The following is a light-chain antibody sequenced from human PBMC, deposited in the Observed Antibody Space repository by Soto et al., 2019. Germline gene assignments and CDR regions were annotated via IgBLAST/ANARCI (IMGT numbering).Light chain of an antibody. CDR3: HQYVNSPLT. CDR2: AAS. CDR1: QSVRSGY. J-gene: IGKJ4*01. V-gene: IGKV3-20*01. Sequence: EIVLTQSPATLYLSPGERATLSCRASQSVRSGYFAWYQQKSGQAPRLLIVAASDRATDIPDRFSGGGSGTDFDLTISRLEPEDFALYYCHQYVNSPLTFGGGTRLEIK.